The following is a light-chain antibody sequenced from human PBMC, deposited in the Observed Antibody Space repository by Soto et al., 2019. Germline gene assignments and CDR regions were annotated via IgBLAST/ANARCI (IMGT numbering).Light chain of an antibody. V-gene: IGKV4-1*01. J-gene: IGKJ4*01. CDR3: QQTRSYPST. CDR2: WAS. CDR1: QSVLYTSNNKNY. Sequence: DIVMTQSPDSLAVSLGERATINCKSSQSVLYTSNNKNYLAWYQQKPGQPPKLLIYWASTRESGVPDRFSGSGSGTDFTLTISSLQAEDFATYYCQQTRSYPSTFGGGTKVEIK.